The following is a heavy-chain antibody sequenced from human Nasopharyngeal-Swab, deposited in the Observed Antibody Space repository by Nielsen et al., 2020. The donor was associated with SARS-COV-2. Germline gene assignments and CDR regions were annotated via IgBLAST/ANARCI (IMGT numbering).Heavy chain of an antibody. V-gene: IGHV4-34*01. J-gene: IGHJ6*02. D-gene: IGHD5-24*01. Sequence: SETLSLTCSVSGGSFNGFYWNWIRQPPGKGLEWIGEINHNERTNYNPSLKSRVTMSVDKSTNQVSLKLNSLTATDTAVYYCARAGRVGDAYTGLDVWGQGTTVTVSS. CDR2: INHNERT. CDR3: ARAGRVGDAYTGLDV. CDR1: GGSFNGFY.